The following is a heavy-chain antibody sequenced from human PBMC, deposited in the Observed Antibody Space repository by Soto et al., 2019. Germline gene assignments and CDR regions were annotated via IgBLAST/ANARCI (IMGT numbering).Heavy chain of an antibody. CDR3: ARHYCSAVGSCTYYFDF. V-gene: IGHV4-59*08. J-gene: IGHJ4*02. Sequence: SETLSLTCTVSGGSISRYYWSWIRQSPGKGLEWIGYIYDSGTTNYNPSLKSRVTMSIDASKNQFSLNLASVTAADTAVYYCARHYCSAVGSCTYYFDFWGQGTLVTVSS. CDR2: IYDSGTT. D-gene: IGHD2-15*01. CDR1: GGSISRYY.